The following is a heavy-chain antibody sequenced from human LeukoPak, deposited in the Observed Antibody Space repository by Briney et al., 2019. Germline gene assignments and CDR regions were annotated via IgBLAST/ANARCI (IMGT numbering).Heavy chain of an antibody. CDR1: GFTFSDYN. J-gene: IGHJ4*02. CDR2: ISRSSGAK. CDR3: ARDDIRGGSVFTY. Sequence: PGGSLRLSCAASGFTFSDYNMNWGRQAPGKGLEWISFISRSSGAKYYADSVKGRFSISRDNARSSLYLQMNSLRDEDTAFNYCARDDIRGGSVFTYWGQGALVTVSS. D-gene: IGHD3-10*01. V-gene: IGHV3-48*02.